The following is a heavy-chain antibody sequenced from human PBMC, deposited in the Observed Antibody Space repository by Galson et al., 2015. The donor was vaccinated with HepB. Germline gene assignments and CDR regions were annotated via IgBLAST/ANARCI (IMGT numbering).Heavy chain of an antibody. D-gene: IGHD5-12*01. Sequence: SVKVSCKASGYTSTSYGISWARQAPGQGLEWMGWISAYNGNTNYAQKLQGRVTMTTDTSTSTAYMELRSLRSDDTAVYYCARDDVDIVGSCHFDYWGQGTLVTVSS. CDR1: GYTSTSYG. CDR2: ISAYNGNT. V-gene: IGHV1-18*04. J-gene: IGHJ4*02. CDR3: ARDDVDIVGSCHFDY.